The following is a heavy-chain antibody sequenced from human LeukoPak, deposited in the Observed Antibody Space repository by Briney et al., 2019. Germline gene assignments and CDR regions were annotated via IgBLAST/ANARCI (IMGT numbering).Heavy chain of an antibody. CDR2: INHSGST. J-gene: IGHJ6*03. V-gene: IGHV4-34*01. Sequence: SETLSLTCAVYGGSFSGYYWSWIRQPPGKGLEWIGEINHSGSTNYNPSLKSRVTISVDTSKNQFSLKLSSVTAADTAVYYCARGRAYSNYRYYYYYMDVWGEGTTVTVSS. CDR1: GGSFSGYY. D-gene: IGHD4-11*01. CDR3: ARGRAYSNYRYYYYYMDV.